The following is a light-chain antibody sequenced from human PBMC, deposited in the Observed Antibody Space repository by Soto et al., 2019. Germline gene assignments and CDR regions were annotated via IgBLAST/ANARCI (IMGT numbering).Light chain of an antibody. V-gene: IGKV1-5*03. J-gene: IGKJ1*01. CDR3: QQYNSYPWT. CDR2: KTT. Sequence: DILMTQSPSTVSASVGDIVTITCRASQTIDSWVAWYQQKPGKAPKLLIYKTTSLESGVPSRFIGSRSGTEYTLTISGLQPDDFASYYCQQYNSYPWTFGQGTKVDIK. CDR1: QTIDSW.